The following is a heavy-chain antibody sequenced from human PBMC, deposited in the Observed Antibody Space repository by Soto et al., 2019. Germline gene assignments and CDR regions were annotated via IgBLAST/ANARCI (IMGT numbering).Heavy chain of an antibody. J-gene: IGHJ4*02. Sequence: PSETLSLTCTVSGGSISSYYWTWIRQPPGKGLEWIGYIYYSGSTNYNPSLKSRVTISVDTSKNQFSLKLSSVTAADTAVYYCARGERLRHFDYWGQGALVTVSS. CDR1: GGSISSYY. D-gene: IGHD5-12*01. CDR3: ARGERLRHFDY. V-gene: IGHV4-59*01. CDR2: IYYSGST.